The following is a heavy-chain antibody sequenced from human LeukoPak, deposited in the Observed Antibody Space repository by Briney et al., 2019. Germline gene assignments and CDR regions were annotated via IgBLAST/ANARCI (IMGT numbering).Heavy chain of an antibody. D-gene: IGHD3-3*01. Sequence: ASVKVSCKASGGTFSSYAISWVRQAPGQGLEWMGWISAYNGNTNYAQKLQGRVTMTTDTSTSTAYMELRSLRSDDTAVYYCARAPRPDFGVVIAFDYWGQGTLVTVSS. J-gene: IGHJ4*02. V-gene: IGHV1-18*01. CDR2: ISAYNGNT. CDR3: ARAPRPDFGVVIAFDY. CDR1: GGTFSSYA.